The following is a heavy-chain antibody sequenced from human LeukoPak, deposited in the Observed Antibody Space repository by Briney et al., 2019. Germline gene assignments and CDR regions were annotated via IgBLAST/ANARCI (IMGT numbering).Heavy chain of an antibody. Sequence: SETLSLTCGVSGTSFTSYYWSWISQTPGKGLEWIGEVNHSGYTNMNPSLKSRVTISVDTSKNQFSLMMTSVTAADTAVYFCARMTTGHDYWGQGTLVTVSS. CDR2: VNHSGYT. CDR3: ARMTTGHDY. J-gene: IGHJ4*02. CDR1: GTSFTSYY. V-gene: IGHV4-34*01. D-gene: IGHD4-17*01.